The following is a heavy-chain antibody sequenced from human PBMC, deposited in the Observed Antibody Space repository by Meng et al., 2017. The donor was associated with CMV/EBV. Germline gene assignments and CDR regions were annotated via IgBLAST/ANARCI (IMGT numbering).Heavy chain of an antibody. Sequence: GGSLRLSCAASGFTFSSYSMNWVRQAPGKGLEWVSYISSSSTIYYADSVKGRFTISRDNAKNSLYLQMNSLRAEDTAVYYCASWIDDSSGHFDYWGQGTLVTVSS. CDR3: ASWIDDSSGHFDY. CDR1: GFTFSSYS. CDR2: ISSSSTI. J-gene: IGHJ4*02. D-gene: IGHD3-22*01. V-gene: IGHV3-48*04.